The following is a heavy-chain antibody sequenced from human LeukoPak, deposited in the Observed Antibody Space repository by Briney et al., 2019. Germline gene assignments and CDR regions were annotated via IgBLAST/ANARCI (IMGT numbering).Heavy chain of an antibody. CDR3: ARDKGYSYGFTLDY. V-gene: IGHV1-24*01. CDR2: FDPEDGET. J-gene: IGHJ4*02. CDR1: GYTLTELS. D-gene: IGHD5-18*01. Sequence: ASVKVSCKVSGYTLTELSMHWVRQAPGKGPEWMGGFDPEDGETIYAQKFQGRVTMTEDTSTDTAYMELSSLRSEDTAVYYCARDKGYSYGFTLDYWGQGTLVTVSS.